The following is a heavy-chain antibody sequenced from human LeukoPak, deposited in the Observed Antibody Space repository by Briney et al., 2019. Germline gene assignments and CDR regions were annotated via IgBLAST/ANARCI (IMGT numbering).Heavy chain of an antibody. Sequence: SETLSLTRTISGGSISSYYWSWIRQPPGKGLEWIGYIYYSGSTNYNPSLKSRVTISVDTSKNQFSLKLSSVTAADTAVYYCARGPPDCSSTSRYLYYYYYYYMDVWGKGATVTVSS. D-gene: IGHD2-2*01. CDR3: ARGPPDCSSTSRYLYYYYYYYMDV. CDR1: GGSISSYY. J-gene: IGHJ6*03. V-gene: IGHV4-59*01. CDR2: IYYSGST.